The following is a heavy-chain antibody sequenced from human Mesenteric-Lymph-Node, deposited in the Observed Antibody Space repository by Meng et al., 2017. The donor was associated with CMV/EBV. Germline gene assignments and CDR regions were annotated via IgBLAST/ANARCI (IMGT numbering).Heavy chain of an antibody. CDR1: GFTFSSYW. CDR2: INSDGSST. Sequence: GESLKISCAASGFTFSSYWMHWVRQAPGKGLVWVSRINSDGSSTSYADSVKGRFTISRDNAKNTLYLQMNSLRAEDTAVYYCAKSDSSGYYYIEYWGQGTLVTVSS. J-gene: IGHJ4*02. D-gene: IGHD3-22*01. V-gene: IGHV3-74*01. CDR3: AKSDSSGYYYIEY.